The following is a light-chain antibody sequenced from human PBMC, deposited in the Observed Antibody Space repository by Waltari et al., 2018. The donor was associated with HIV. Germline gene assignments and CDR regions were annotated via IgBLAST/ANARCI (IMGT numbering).Light chain of an antibody. CDR2: WAS. Sequence: DIVMIQSPDSLAVSLGEWATIHCKSSQSVLYSSNNKNYLAWYQQKPGQPPKLLIYWASTRESGVPDRFSGSGSGTDFTLTINSLQAEDAAVYYCQQYYNSPQTFGQGTKVEI. V-gene: IGKV4-1*01. CDR3: QQYYNSPQT. J-gene: IGKJ1*01. CDR1: QSVLYSSNNKNY.